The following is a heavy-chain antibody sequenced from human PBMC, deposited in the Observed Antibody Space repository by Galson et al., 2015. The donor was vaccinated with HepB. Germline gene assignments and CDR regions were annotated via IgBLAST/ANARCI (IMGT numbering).Heavy chain of an antibody. J-gene: IGHJ6*02. CDR2: ISSSSSYI. CDR3: ARAATVTALSYYYYGMDV. Sequence: SLRLSCAASGFTFSSYDMNWVRQAPGKGLEWVSSISSSSSYIYYGDSVKGRFTISRDNAKNSLSLQMNSLRAEDTAVYYCARAATVTALSYYYYGMDVWGQGTTVTVSS. V-gene: IGHV3-21*01. D-gene: IGHD4-11*01. CDR1: GFTFSSYD.